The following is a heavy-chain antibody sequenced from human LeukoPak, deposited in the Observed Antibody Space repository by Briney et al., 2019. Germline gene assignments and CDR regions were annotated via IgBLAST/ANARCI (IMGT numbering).Heavy chain of an antibody. CDR3: ARDLSESDAFDI. CDR1: GYTLTGYY. Sequence: SVKVSCKASGYTLTGYYMHWVRQAPGQGLEWMGGIIPIFGTANYAQKFQGRVTITTDESTSTAYMELSSLRSDDTAVYYCARDLSESDAFDIWGQGTMVTVSS. V-gene: IGHV1-69*05. J-gene: IGHJ3*02. CDR2: IIPIFGTA.